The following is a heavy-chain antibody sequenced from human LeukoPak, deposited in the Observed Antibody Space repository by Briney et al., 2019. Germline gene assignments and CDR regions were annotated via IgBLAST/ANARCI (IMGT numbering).Heavy chain of an antibody. CDR3: ARVEYGSGSADWFDP. J-gene: IGHJ5*02. D-gene: IGHD3-10*01. V-gene: IGHV7-4-1*02. Sequence: GASVKVSCKASGYTFTSYAMNWVRQAPGQGLEWMGWINTNTGNPTYAQGFTGRFVFSLDTSVSTAYLQISSLKAEDTAVYYCARVEYGSGSADWFDPWGQGTLVTVSS. CDR2: INTNTGNP. CDR1: GYTFTSYA.